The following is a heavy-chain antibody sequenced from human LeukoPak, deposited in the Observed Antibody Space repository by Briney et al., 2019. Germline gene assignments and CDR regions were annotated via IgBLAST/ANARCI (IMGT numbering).Heavy chain of an antibody. J-gene: IGHJ4*02. V-gene: IGHV3-48*03. Sequence: PGGSLRLSCAASGFTFSSYEMNWVRQAPGKGLERVSYISSSGSTIYYADSVKGRFTISRDNAKNSLYLQMNSLRAEDTAVYYCARETSTGVFLHYWGQGTLVTVSS. CDR2: ISSSGSTI. CDR3: ARETSTGVFLHY. D-gene: IGHD3-10*01. CDR1: GFTFSSYE.